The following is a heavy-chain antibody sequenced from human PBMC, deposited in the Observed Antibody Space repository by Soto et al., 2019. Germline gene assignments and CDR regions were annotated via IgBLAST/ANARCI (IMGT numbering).Heavy chain of an antibody. CDR2: ISYDGSNK. J-gene: IGHJ6*02. D-gene: IGHD6-19*01. CDR1: GFTFSSYA. CDR3: ARPYSSGWYPSPPLGGMDV. Sequence: PGGSLRLSCAASGFTFSSYAMHWVRQAPGKGLEWVAVISYDGSNKYSADSVKGRFTISRDNSKNTLFLQMNSLRAEDTAVYYCARPYSSGWYPSPPLGGMDVWGQGTTVTVSS. V-gene: IGHV3-30-3*01.